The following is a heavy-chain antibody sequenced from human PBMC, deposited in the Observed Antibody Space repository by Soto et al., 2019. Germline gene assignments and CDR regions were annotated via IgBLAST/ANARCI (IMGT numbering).Heavy chain of an antibody. V-gene: IGHV4-34*01. CDR1: GGSFANYY. CDR2: INYSGST. D-gene: IGHD6-6*01. Sequence: SETLSLTCAVYGGSFANYYWNWIRQPPGKGLEWIGEINYSGSTDYNPSLESRVTISVDTSKNQFSLKLSSVTAADTAVYYCASANSSSYTRGGGFDYWGQGTLVTVSS. J-gene: IGHJ4*02. CDR3: ASANSSSYTRGGGFDY.